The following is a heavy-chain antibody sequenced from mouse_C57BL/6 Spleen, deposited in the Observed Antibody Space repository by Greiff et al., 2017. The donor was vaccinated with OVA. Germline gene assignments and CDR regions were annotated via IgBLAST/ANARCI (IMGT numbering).Heavy chain of an antibody. CDR2: ISSGSSTI. D-gene: IGHD1-1*01. J-gene: IGHJ3*01. CDR1: GFTFSDYG. CDR3: ARNDYYGSSYVAY. Sequence: EVHLVESGGGLVKPGGSLKLSCAASGFTFSDYGMHWVRQAPEKGLEWVAYISSGSSTINYADTVKGRFTISRANAKNTLFRQMTSLRSEDTAMYYCARNDYYGSSYVAYWGKGALVTVSA. V-gene: IGHV5-17*01.